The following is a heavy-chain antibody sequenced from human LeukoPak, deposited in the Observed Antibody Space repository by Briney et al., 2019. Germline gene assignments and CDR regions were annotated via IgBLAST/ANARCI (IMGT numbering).Heavy chain of an antibody. V-gene: IGHV3-33*01. CDR1: GFTFSSYG. J-gene: IGHJ6*02. CDR3: ARDGGVYGGNSYYYYYYGMDV. D-gene: IGHD4-23*01. Sequence: GGSLRLSCAASGFTFSSYGMHWVRQAPSKGLEWVAVIWYDGSNKYYADSVKGRFTISRDNSKNTLYLQMNSLRAEDTAVYYCARDGGVYGGNSYYYYYYGMDVWGQGTTVTVSS. CDR2: IWYDGSNK.